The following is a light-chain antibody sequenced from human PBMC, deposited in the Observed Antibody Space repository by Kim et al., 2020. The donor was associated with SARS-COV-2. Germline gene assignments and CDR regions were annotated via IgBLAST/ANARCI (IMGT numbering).Light chain of an antibody. J-gene: IGLJ1*01. Sequence: QSALTQPASVSGSPGQSITISCTGTRSDVGGYDYVSWYQHHPGKAPKLMIYDVSKRPSGVSNRFSGSKSGNTASLTISGLQAEDEADYFCSSCTTSSTYVFGTGTKVTVL. CDR2: DVS. CDR3: SSCTTSSTYV. CDR1: RSDVGGYDY. V-gene: IGLV2-14*03.